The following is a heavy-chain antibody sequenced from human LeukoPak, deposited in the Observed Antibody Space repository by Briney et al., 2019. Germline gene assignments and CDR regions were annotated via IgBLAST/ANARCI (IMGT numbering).Heavy chain of an antibody. V-gene: IGHV1-2*02. CDR1: GYTFTGYY. CDR2: INPNSGGT. J-gene: IGHJ4*02. CDR3: ARDSAPGDTYGLLGIDS. Sequence: ASVKVSCKASGYTFTGYYMHWVRQAPGQGLEWMGWINPNSGGTNYAQKFQGRVTMSRDTSISTAYMELSRLRSDDTAVYYCARDSAPGDTYGLLGIDSWGQGTLVTVSS. D-gene: IGHD5-18*01.